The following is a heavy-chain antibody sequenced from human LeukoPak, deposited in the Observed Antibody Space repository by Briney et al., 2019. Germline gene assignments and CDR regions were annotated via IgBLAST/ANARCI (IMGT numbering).Heavy chain of an antibody. Sequence: SETLSLTCIVSGGSISSTNYYWGWIRQSPGMGLEWIGSIYYIGSTYYNPSLKNRVTISVDTSKNQFSLKLSSVTAADTAVYYCARQGAGYADYAHWGHGTLVTVSS. CDR3: ARQGAGYADYAH. V-gene: IGHV4-39*01. CDR1: GGSISSTNYY. CDR2: IYYIGST. J-gene: IGHJ4*01. D-gene: IGHD4-17*01.